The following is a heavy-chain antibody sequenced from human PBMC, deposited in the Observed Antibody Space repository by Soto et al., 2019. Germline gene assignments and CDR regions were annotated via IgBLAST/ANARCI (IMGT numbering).Heavy chain of an antibody. CDR1: GGTSSSYA. CDR2: IIPILDTT. J-gene: IGHJ4*02. Sequence: QVQVVQSGAEVKKPGSSVRVSCKASGGTSSSYAITWMRQAPGQGLEWMGGIIPILDTTDYAQKFQGRVTFTADESTSTVYMEQSSLTSEDTAVYYCASGGTTVNRRFDFWGQGTLVTVSS. CDR3: ASGGTTVNRRFDF. D-gene: IGHD4-4*01. V-gene: IGHV1-69*01.